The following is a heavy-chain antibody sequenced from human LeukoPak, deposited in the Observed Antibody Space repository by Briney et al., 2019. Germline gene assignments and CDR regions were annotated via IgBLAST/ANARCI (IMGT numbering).Heavy chain of an antibody. V-gene: IGHV3-48*01. J-gene: IGHJ4*02. Sequence: GGSLRLSCAASGFTFSSYRMNWVRQAPGKGLEWVSYISSSSSTIYYAASVKGRFTLSRDNDKNSLYLQMNSLRAEDTAVYYWARSSRELGGYAPWELMPPFDYWGQGTLVTVSS. CDR3: ARSSRELGGYAPWELMPPFDY. CDR1: GFTFSSYR. CDR2: ISSSSSTI. D-gene: IGHD1-7*01.